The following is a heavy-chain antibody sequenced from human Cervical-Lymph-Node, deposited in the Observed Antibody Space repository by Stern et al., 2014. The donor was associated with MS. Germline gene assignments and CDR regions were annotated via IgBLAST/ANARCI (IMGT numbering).Heavy chain of an antibody. CDR3: ARDIGPEGATFNY. Sequence: VQLVESGGGVGQPGRSLRLSCAASGFTFSRYAMHWVRQAPGKGLEWMATTSLDGSDKHYADSVKGRFTISRDNYKNVLFLQMNSLRADDTAVYYCARDIGPEGATFNYWGQGTLVSGSS. J-gene: IGHJ4*02. D-gene: IGHD1-26*01. CDR1: GFTFSRYA. CDR2: TSLDGSDK. V-gene: IGHV3-30*01.